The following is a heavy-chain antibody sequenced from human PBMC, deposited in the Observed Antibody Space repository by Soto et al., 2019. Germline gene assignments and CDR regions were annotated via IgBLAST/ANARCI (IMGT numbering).Heavy chain of an antibody. J-gene: IGHJ6*02. V-gene: IGHV3-7*01. D-gene: IGHD6-13*01. CDR3: ARDRYPRAIAAAGPQYYYYYGMDV. CDR2: IKQDGSEK. CDR1: GFTFSSYW. Sequence: GGSLRLSCAASGFTFSSYWMSWVRQAPGKGLEWVANIKQDGSEKYYVDSVKGRFTISRDNAKNSLYLQMNSLRSEDTAVYYCARDRYPRAIAAAGPQYYYYYGMDVWGQGTTVTVSS.